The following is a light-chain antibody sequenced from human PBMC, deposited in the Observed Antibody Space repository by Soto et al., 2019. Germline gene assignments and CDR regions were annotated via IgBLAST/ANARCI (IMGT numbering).Light chain of an antibody. J-gene: IGLJ3*02. CDR3: QSYDSSLSGWV. CDR2: ANS. Sequence: QSVLTQPPSVSGAPGQRVTISCTGSSSYIGAGYDVHWYQQLPGTAPKLLIYANSNRPSGVPDRFSGSKSGTSASLAITGLQAEDEADNYCQSYDSSLSGWVFGGGTKLTVL. V-gene: IGLV1-40*01. CDR1: SSYIGAGYD.